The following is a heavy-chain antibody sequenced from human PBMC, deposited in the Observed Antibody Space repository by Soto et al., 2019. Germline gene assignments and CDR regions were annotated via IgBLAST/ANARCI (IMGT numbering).Heavy chain of an antibody. V-gene: IGHV3-21*01. CDR2: ISSSSSYI. CDR3: ARDGEYAASGANYYYYYGMDV. CDR1: GFTFSSYS. J-gene: IGHJ6*02. Sequence: PGGSLRLSCAASGFTFSSYSMNWVRQAPGKGLEWVSSISSSSSYIYYADSVKGRFTISRDNAKNSLYLQMNSLRAEDTAVYYCARDGEYAASGANYYYYYGMDVWGQGTTVTVSS. D-gene: IGHD5-18*01.